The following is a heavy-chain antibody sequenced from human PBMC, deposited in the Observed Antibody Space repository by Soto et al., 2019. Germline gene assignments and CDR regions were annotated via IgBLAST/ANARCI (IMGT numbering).Heavy chain of an antibody. V-gene: IGHV4-39*01. Sequence: PSETLSLTCTVFGGSISSSSYYRGWIRQPPGKGLEWIGSIYYSGSTYYNPSLKSRVTISVDTSKNQFSLKLSSVTAADTAVYYCARLVYDSSGYSPSWGQGTLVTVSS. J-gene: IGHJ4*02. CDR3: ARLVYDSSGYSPS. D-gene: IGHD3-22*01. CDR2: IYYSGST. CDR1: GGSISSSSYY.